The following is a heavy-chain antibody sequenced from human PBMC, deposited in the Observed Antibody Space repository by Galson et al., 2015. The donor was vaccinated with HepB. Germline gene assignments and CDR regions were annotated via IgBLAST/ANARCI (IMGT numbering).Heavy chain of an antibody. CDR3: ARDWAYGSGSYYYGMDV. D-gene: IGHD3-10*01. V-gene: IGHV4-31*03. Sequence: TLSLTCTVSGGSISSGGYYWSWIRQHPGKGLEWIGYIYYSGSTNYNPSLNSRVTISVDTSKNQFSLKLSSVTAADTAVYYCARDWAYGSGSYYYGMDVWGQGTTVTVSS. J-gene: IGHJ6*02. CDR1: GGSISSGGYY. CDR2: IYYSGST.